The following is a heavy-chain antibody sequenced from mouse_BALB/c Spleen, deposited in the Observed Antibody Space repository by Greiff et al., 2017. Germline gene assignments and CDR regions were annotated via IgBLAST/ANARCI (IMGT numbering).Heavy chain of an antibody. J-gene: IGHJ3*01. Sequence: EVQLVESGGGLVQPGGSRKLSCAASGFTFSSFGMHWVRQAPEKGLEWVAYISSGSSTIYYADTVKGRFTISRDNPKNTLFLQMTSLRSEDTAMYYCAKVPHYYGSSPFAYWGQGTLVTVSA. CDR1: GFTFSSFG. CDR2: ISSGSSTI. D-gene: IGHD1-1*01. V-gene: IGHV5-17*02. CDR3: AKVPHYYGSSPFAY.